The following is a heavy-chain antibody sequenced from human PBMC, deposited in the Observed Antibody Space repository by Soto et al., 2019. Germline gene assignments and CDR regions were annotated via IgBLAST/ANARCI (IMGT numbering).Heavy chain of an antibody. V-gene: IGHV1-46*01. CDR3: ASTIFGVVIIEDYYYGMDV. D-gene: IGHD3-3*01. CDR2: INPSGGST. Sequence: ASVKVSCKASGYTFTSYYMHWVRQAPGQGLEWMGIINPSGGSTSYAQKFQGRVTMTRDTSTSTVYMELSSLRSEDTAVYYCASTIFGVVIIEDYYYGMDVWGQGTTVTAP. CDR1: GYTFTSYY. J-gene: IGHJ6*02.